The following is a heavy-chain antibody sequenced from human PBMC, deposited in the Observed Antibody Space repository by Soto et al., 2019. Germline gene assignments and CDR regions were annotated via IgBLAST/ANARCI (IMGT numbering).Heavy chain of an antibody. J-gene: IGHJ4*02. CDR1: GYSFSNYW. CDR2: IYPNDSET. CDR3: ARSYDSNWFPFDY. V-gene: IGHV5-51*01. Sequence: GESLKISCKGSGYSFSNYWIAWVRQMPGKGLEWMGIIYPNDSETKYNPSFQGQVTISVDKSISTAYLQWSSLKASDTAMYYCARSYDSNWFPFDYWGQGTLVTVSS. D-gene: IGHD4-4*01.